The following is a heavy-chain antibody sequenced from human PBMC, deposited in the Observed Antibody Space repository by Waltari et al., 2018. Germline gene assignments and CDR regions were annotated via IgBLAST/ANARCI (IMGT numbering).Heavy chain of an antibody. J-gene: IGHJ6*02. Sequence: QVQLQESGPGLVKPSETLSLTCTVSGGSISSYYWSWIRQPAGKGLEWIGRIYTSGSTNYSPSLKSRVTMSVDTSKTQYSLRLSSVTAADTATYYCARIRSSDGWFRDQYGMDVWGQGTTVTVSS. CDR1: GGSISSYY. CDR2: IYTSGST. CDR3: ARIRSSDGWFRDQYGMDV. D-gene: IGHD3-10*01. V-gene: IGHV4-4*07.